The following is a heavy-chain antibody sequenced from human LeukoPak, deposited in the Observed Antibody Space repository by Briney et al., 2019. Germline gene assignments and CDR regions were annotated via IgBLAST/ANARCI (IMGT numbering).Heavy chain of an antibody. D-gene: IGHD4-11*01. CDR1: GDSVTTYY. V-gene: IGHV4-59*02. CDR3: ARDGSNWSSDYYHGVDV. Sequence: PSETLSLTCTVSGDSVTTYYWSWIRQPPGKGLEWLGYVYYSGSATYNPSLKSRVTISVDTSKNQFSLRLSSVTAADTAVCYCARDGSNWSSDYYHGVDVWGQGTTVTVSS. J-gene: IGHJ6*02. CDR2: VYYSGSA.